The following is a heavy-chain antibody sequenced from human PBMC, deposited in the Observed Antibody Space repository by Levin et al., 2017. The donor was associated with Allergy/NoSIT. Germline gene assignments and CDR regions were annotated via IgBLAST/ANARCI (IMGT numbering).Heavy chain of an antibody. D-gene: IGHD3-3*01. CDR1: GFAFSDYA. CDR3: AKGGIGEPGALDN. Sequence: GSLRLSCAASGFAFSDYAMTWVRQAPGRGLEWVSSLSASGGSTFYADSVEGRFTISRDNSRNILHLQMNSLRVEEAALYYCAKGGIGEPGALDNWGQGTLVTVSS. J-gene: IGHJ4*02. CDR2: LSASGGST. V-gene: IGHV3-23*01.